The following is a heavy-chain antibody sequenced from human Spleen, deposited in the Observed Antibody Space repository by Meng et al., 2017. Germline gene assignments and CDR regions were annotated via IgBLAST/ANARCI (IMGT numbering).Heavy chain of an antibody. CDR1: GYTFHSFA. V-gene: IGHV1-2*06. CDR2: INPDTGDT. D-gene: IGHD2-21*01. Sequence: QGQLVQLGFELKRPGASVKVSCKASGYTFHSFAMHWVRQAPGQGLEWMGHINPDTGDTLYAQKFQGRVSMTGDTSISTAYVELSGLRSDDTAVYYCVRDENISLGKLFGDYWGQGTMVTVSS. CDR3: VRDENISLGKLFGDY. J-gene: IGHJ4*02.